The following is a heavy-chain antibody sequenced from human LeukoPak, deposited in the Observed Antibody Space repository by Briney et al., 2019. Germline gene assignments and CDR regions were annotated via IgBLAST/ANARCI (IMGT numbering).Heavy chain of an antibody. Sequence: SETLSLTCAIYGGSLSGYSWTWIRQPPGKGLEWIGEINYSGSTNYNASLTRRVTISADTSQNQFSLRLNSVTAADTAVYYCARGHIEYSSSWGWFDPWGQGTLVTVSS. CDR2: INYSGST. J-gene: IGHJ5*02. CDR1: GGSLSGYS. CDR3: ARGHIEYSSSWGWFDP. V-gene: IGHV4-34*01. D-gene: IGHD6-6*01.